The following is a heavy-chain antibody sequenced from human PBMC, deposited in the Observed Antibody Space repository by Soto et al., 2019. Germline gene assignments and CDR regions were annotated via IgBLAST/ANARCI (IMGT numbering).Heavy chain of an antibody. D-gene: IGHD3-22*01. CDR1: SVPISEYS. CDR2: YFDGGRT. J-gene: IGHJ5*02. V-gene: IGHV4-59*12. CDR3: ARGGSMIRRRKFFDA. Sequence: LSLTCNVSSVPISEYSWSGVRQSPGKGLEGIGNYFDGGRTMYNPSLKSRVTISVDASKNLFSLELSSGTAADPSVYHCARGGSMIRRRKFFDAWGQGVPVTVSS.